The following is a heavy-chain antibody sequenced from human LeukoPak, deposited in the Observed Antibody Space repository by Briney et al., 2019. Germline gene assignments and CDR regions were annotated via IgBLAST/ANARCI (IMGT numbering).Heavy chain of an antibody. Sequence: ASVKVSCKASGGTFSSYAISWVRQAPGQGLEWMGGIIPILGIANYAQKFQGRVTITADKSTSTAYMELSSLRSEDTAVYYCARGFCSSTSCYGGYWGQGTLVTVSS. J-gene: IGHJ4*02. CDR3: ARGFCSSTSCYGGY. CDR2: IIPILGIA. V-gene: IGHV1-69*04. CDR1: GGTFSSYA. D-gene: IGHD2-2*01.